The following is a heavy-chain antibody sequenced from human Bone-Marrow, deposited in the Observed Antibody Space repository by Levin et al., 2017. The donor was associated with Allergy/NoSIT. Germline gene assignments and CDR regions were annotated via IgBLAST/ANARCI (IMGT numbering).Heavy chain of an antibody. CDR1: GDSISSGGYY. CDR3: ARSLGQDTGAKRGLDY. CDR2: IHYSGST. Sequence: SQTLSLTCTVSGDSISSGGYYWNWIREHPGKGLEWIGYIHYSGSTYYNPSLESRVTISLDSSKNQFSLILSSVTAADTAIFYCARSLGQDTGAKRGLDYWGPGTLVTVSS. J-gene: IGHJ4*02. D-gene: IGHD5-18*01. V-gene: IGHV4-31*03.